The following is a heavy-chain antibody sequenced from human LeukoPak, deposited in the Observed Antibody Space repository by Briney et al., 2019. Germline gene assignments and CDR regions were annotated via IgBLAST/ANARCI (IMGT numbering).Heavy chain of an antibody. CDR1: GYSFTSYW. CDR2: IYPGDSDT. CDR3: ARLGRLDADIVATPNDAFDI. J-gene: IGHJ3*02. D-gene: IGHD5-12*01. Sequence: GESLKIPCKGSGYSFTSYWIGWVRQMPGKGLEWMGIIYPGDSDTRYSPSFQGQVTISADKSISTAYLQWSSLKASDTAMYYCARLGRLDADIVATPNDAFDIWGQGTMVTVSS. V-gene: IGHV5-51*01.